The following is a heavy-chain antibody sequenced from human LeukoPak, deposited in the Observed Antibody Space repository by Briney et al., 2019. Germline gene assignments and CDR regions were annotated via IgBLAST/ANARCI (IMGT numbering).Heavy chain of an antibody. CDR2: MNPDGSEK. CDR3: ANYIFG. J-gene: IGHJ4*02. Sequence: PGWSLRLSCAASGFTFSTNWMNWVRQAPGKGLEWVANMNPDGSEKRYVDSVKGRFTISRDNAKNSLYLQINSLRAEDTAVYYCANYIFGWGQGTLVTVSS. V-gene: IGHV3-7*03. CDR1: GFTFSTNW. D-gene: IGHD3-16*01.